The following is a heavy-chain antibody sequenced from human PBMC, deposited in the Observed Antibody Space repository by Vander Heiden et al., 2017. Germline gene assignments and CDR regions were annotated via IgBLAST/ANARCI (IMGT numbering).Heavy chain of an antibody. Sequence: QATLKESGPALVKPTQTLSLTCTFSGFSPSTSEMRVSWNRQTPGKALEWLARIDWDDDKFYSTSLKTRLTISKDTSKNQVVLTMTNMDPVDTGTYYCAAGTVTLFDYWGQGTLVTVSS. CDR3: AAGTVTLFDY. CDR1: GFSPSTSEMR. V-gene: IGHV2-70*04. D-gene: IGHD4-17*01. J-gene: IGHJ4*02. CDR2: IDWDDDK.